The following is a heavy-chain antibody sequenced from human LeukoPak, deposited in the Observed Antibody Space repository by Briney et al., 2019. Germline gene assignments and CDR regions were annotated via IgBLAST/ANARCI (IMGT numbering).Heavy chain of an antibody. D-gene: IGHD2-2*01. Sequence: SETLSLTCTVSGGSISSYYWSWIRQPAGKGLEYLGRISSTGSTNYNPSLRSRVTISADTSKNHFSLKLTSVTAADTAVYYCARDPPYCSSTSCSLTYFDYWGQGTLVTVSS. CDR3: ARDPPYCSSTSCSLTYFDY. J-gene: IGHJ4*02. CDR2: ISSTGST. V-gene: IGHV4-4*07. CDR1: GGSISSYY.